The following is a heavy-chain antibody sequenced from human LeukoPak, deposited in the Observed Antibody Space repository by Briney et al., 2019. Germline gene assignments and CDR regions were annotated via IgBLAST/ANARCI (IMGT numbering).Heavy chain of an antibody. CDR1: GYTFTGYY. J-gene: IGHJ3*02. V-gene: IGHV1-2*02. CDR3: ARGPIAQGFCSSTSCYNDAFDI. CDR2: INPNSGGT. Sequence: ASVKVSCKASGYTFTGYYMHWVRQAPGQGLEWMGWINPNSGGTNYAQKFQGRVTMTRDTSISTAYMELSRLRSDDTAVYYCARGPIAQGFCSSTSCYNDAFDIWCQGTMVTVSS. D-gene: IGHD2-2*02.